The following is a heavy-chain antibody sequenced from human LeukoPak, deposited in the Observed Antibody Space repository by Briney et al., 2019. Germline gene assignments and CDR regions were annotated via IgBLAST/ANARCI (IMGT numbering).Heavy chain of an antibody. CDR1: GGTFSSYA. J-gene: IGHJ5*02. Sequence: SVKVSCKASGGTFSSYAISWVRQAPGQGLEWMGRIIPIFGIANYAQKFQGRVTITADKSTSTAYMELSSLRSDDTAVYYCARTGYNWNDVGFDPWGQGTLVTVSS. V-gene: IGHV1-69*04. CDR2: IIPIFGIA. CDR3: ARTGYNWNDVGFDP. D-gene: IGHD1-1*01.